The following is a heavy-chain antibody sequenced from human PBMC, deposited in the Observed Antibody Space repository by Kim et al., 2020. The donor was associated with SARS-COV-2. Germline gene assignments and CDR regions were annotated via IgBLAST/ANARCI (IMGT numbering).Heavy chain of an antibody. CDR2: IYPGDSDT. CDR3: ARRDYDILTAHHDAFDI. D-gene: IGHD3-9*01. V-gene: IGHV5-51*01. Sequence: GESLKISCKGSGYSFTSYWIGWVRQMPGKGLEWMGIIYPGDSDTRYSPSFQGQVTISADKSISTAYLQWSSLKASDTAMYYCARRDYDILTAHHDAFDIWGQGTMVTVSS. J-gene: IGHJ3*02. CDR1: GYSFTSYW.